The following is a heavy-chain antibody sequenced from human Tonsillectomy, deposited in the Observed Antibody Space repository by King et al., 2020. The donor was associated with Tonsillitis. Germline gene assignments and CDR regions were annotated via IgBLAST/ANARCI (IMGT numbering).Heavy chain of an antibody. D-gene: IGHD5-18*01. Sequence: MQLQESGPGLVKPSQTLSLTCTVSGGSISSGDHYWSWIRQPPGKGLEWIGYIYNRGSTYYNASLKSRVTISVDTSKNEFSLKLRSVTAADTAVYFCARGVRVGYKYGSFDYWGQGTLVTVSS. J-gene: IGHJ4*02. CDR2: IYNRGST. CDR3: ARGVRVGYKYGSFDY. CDR1: GGSISSGDHY. V-gene: IGHV4-30-4*01.